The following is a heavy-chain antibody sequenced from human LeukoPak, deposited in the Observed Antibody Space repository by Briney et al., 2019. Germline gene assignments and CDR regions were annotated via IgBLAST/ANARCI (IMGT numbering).Heavy chain of an antibody. J-gene: IGHJ4*02. CDR3: ASSGYYYRFDY. V-gene: IGHV3-66*01. CDR2: IYSGGST. Sequence: PGGSLRLSCAASGFTVSSNYMSWVRQAPGKGLEWVSVIYSGGSTYYADSVKGRFTISRDNSKNTLYLQMNSLRAEDTAVYYCASSGYYYRFDYWGQGTLVTVSS. CDR1: GFTVSSNY. D-gene: IGHD3-22*01.